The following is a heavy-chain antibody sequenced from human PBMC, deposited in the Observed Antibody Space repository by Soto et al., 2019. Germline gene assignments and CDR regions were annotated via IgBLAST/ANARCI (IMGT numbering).Heavy chain of an antibody. V-gene: IGHV3-30*18. CDR1: GFTFSTYG. J-gene: IGHJ6*02. CDR2: ISDDGSNK. D-gene: IGHD2-15*01. Sequence: QVQLVESGGGVVQPGRSLRLSCAASGFTFSTYGMHWVRQAPGKGLEWVAVISDDGSNKYYADSVKGRFTISRDNSKNTLYVQMNSLRAEDTAVYYCAKDMTLVAVTRYYYYGMDVWGQGTTVTVSS. CDR3: AKDMTLVAVTRYYYYGMDV.